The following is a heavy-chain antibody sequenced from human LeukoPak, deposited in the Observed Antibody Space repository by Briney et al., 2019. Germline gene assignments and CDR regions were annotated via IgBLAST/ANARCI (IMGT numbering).Heavy chain of an antibody. CDR1: GFTFGDYA. V-gene: IGHV3-49*03. CDR3: TRGSGSYDY. CDR2: IRSKAYGGTT. J-gene: IGHJ4*02. Sequence: PGGSPRLSCTASGFTFGDYAMSWFRQAPGKGLEWVGFIRSKAYGGTTEYAASVKGRVTISRDDSKSIADLQMNSLKTDDTAMYYCTRGSGSYDYWGQGTLVTVSS. D-gene: IGHD1-26*01.